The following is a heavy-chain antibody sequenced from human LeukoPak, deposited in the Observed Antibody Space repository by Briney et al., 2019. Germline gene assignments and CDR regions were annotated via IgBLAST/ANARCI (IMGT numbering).Heavy chain of an antibody. D-gene: IGHD3-22*01. Sequence: PSGTLSLTCTVSGDSINSLDLWSWVRQPPGKGLAWIGEMYLSGTTHSNPSVKSRVTISIDKSKNQFFLNLSSVTAADTVVYYCAGLVGRYSSGLYYYYFDYWGQGTLVTVSS. J-gene: IGHJ4*02. CDR2: MYLSGTT. CDR1: GDSINSLDL. V-gene: IGHV4-4*02. CDR3: AGLVGRYSSGLYYYYFDY.